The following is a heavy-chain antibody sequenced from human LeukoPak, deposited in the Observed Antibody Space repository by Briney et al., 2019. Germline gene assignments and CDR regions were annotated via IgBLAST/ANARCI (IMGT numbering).Heavy chain of an antibody. V-gene: IGHV4-61*02. CDR2: IYTSGST. J-gene: IGHJ4*02. CDR3: ARDFPSSSWAVVVSG. CDR1: GGSISSGSYY. Sequence: SETLSLTCTVSGGSISSGSYYWSWIRQPAGKGLEWTGRIYTSGSTNYNPSLKSRVTISVDTSKNQFSLKLSSVTAADTAVYYCARDFPSSSWAVVVSGWGQGTLVTVSS. D-gene: IGHD6-13*01.